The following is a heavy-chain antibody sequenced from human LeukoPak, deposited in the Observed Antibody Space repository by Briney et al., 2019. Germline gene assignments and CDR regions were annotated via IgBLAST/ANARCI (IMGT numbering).Heavy chain of an antibody. CDR3: AKGGYSYGYVRFDP. V-gene: IGHV3-30*02. Sequence: GGSLRLSCEASGFIFSDYGMHWVRHSPAKGLEWVSSIGYDGRNKNYIDSVKGRFTISRDNAKNSLYLQMNSLRAEDTALYCCAKGGYSYGYVRFDPWGQGTLVTVSS. CDR1: GFIFSDYG. D-gene: IGHD5-18*01. CDR2: IGYDGRNK. J-gene: IGHJ5*02.